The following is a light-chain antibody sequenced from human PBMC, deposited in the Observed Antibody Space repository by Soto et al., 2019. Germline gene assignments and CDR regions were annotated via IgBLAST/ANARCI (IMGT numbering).Light chain of an antibody. Sequence: EIVLTQSPGTLSLSPGERATLSCRASQSVSSSYLAWYQQKPGQAPRLFIYGASSRGTGIPYRFSGSGSGKGFTLTLSRLAREVFAVYHIRQYGSSHPWTFGQGTKVEIK. CDR2: GAS. CDR3: RQYGSSHPWT. V-gene: IGKV3-20*01. J-gene: IGKJ1*01. CDR1: QSVSSSY.